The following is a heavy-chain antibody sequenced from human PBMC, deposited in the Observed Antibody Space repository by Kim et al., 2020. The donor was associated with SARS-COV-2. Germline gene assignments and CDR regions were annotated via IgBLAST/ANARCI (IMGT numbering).Heavy chain of an antibody. CDR3: ARGMNTMVRGVISTGYFDL. V-gene: IGHV4-34*01. CDR1: GGSFSGYY. J-gene: IGHJ2*01. Sequence: SETLSLTCAVYGGSFSGYYWSWIRQPPGKGLEWIGEINHSGSTNYNPSLKSRVTISVDTSKNQFSLKLSSVTAADTAVYYCARGMNTMVRGVISTGYFDLWGRGTLVTVSS. CDR2: INHSGST. D-gene: IGHD3-10*01.